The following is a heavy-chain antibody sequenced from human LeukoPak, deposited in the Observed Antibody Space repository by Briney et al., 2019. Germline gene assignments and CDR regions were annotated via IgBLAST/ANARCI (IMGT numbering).Heavy chain of an antibody. J-gene: IGHJ4*02. CDR1: GGSFSGYY. Sequence: SETLSLTCAVYGGSFSGYYWSWIRQPPGKGLEWIGEINHSGSTNYNPSLKSRVTTSVDTSKNQFSLKLSSVTAADTAVYYCARGLILVAARGTFDYWGQGTLVTVSS. V-gene: IGHV4-34*01. CDR2: INHSGST. CDR3: ARGLILVAARGTFDY. D-gene: IGHD6-6*01.